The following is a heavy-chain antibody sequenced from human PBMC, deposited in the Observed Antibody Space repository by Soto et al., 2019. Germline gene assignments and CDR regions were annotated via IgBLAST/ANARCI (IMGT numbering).Heavy chain of an antibody. Sequence: ASVKVSCKASGYTFTSYAMHWVRQAPGQRLEWMGWINAGNGTTKYSQKFQGRVTITRDTSASTAYMELSSLRSEDTAVYYCAREPFDYWGQGTLVTVSS. J-gene: IGHJ4*02. CDR1: GYTFTSYA. V-gene: IGHV1-3*01. CDR3: AREPFDY. CDR2: INAGNGTT.